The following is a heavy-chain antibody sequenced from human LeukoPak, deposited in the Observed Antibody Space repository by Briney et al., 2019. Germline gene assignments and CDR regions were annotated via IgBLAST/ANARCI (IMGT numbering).Heavy chain of an antibody. CDR2: IRYDGSNK. Sequence: GGSLRLSCAASGSTFSSYGMHWVRQAPGKGLEWVAFIRYDGSNKYYADSVKGRFTISRDNSKNTLYLQMNSLRAGDTAVYYCAKDYGVAGTPGYWGQGTLVTVSS. CDR1: GSTFSSYG. J-gene: IGHJ4*02. V-gene: IGHV3-30*02. D-gene: IGHD6-19*01. CDR3: AKDYGVAGTPGY.